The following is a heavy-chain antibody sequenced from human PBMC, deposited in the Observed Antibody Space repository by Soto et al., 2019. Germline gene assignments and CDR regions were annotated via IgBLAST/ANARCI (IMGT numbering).Heavy chain of an antibody. CDR3: ARNTVTRFGVGWYFDL. D-gene: IGHD3-16*01. Sequence: QVQLVQSGAEVKKPGASVKVSCKASGYTFTSYGISWVRQAPGQGLEWMGWISAYNGNTNYAQKLQGRVTMTTDTSAGTAYMERRSLRSDDTAVYYCARNTVTRFGVGWYFDLWGRGTLVTVSS. CDR1: GYTFTSYG. CDR2: ISAYNGNT. V-gene: IGHV1-18*04. J-gene: IGHJ2*01.